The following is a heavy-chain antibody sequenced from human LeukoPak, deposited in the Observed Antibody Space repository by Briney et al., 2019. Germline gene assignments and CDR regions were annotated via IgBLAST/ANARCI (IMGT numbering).Heavy chain of an antibody. V-gene: IGHV1-46*01. J-gene: IGHJ5*02. CDR1: GYTFSHYC. CDR3: TEGYCSGGSCYQNWFDP. Sequence: ASVKVSCKASGYTFSHYCMHLVRQAPAQGLEWMGIINPSGDSTSDAQKFQGRVLMTRDMSTSTVYMELSSLRSEDTAMYYCTEGYCSGGSCYQNWFDPWGQGTLVTVSS. CDR2: INPSGDST. D-gene: IGHD2-15*01.